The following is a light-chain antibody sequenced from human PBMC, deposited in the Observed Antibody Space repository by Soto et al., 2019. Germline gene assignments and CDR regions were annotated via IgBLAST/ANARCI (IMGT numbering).Light chain of an antibody. CDR3: QQYKSYPWT. J-gene: IGKJ1*01. CDR1: QTISGW. Sequence: DIQMTQSPSTLSASVGDGVTITCRASQTISGWLAWYQQRPGKAPKLLISDASSLRSGVPSRFSGSGSGTEFNLTISSLQTDDFGSYDCQQYKSYPWTFGHGTKVEV. V-gene: IGKV1-5*01. CDR2: DAS.